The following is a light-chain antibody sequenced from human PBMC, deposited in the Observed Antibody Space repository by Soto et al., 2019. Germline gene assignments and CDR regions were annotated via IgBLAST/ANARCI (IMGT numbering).Light chain of an antibody. CDR3: QQYNNWPPYT. CDR1: ESVTSF. J-gene: IGKJ2*01. Sequence: EIVLTQSPATLSLSPGERATLSCRASESVTSFLAWYQQKPGQAPRLLIYDASNRATGISARFSGSGSGTDFTLTISSLEPEDFAVYYCQQYNNWPPYTFGQGTKLEIK. V-gene: IGKV3-11*01. CDR2: DAS.